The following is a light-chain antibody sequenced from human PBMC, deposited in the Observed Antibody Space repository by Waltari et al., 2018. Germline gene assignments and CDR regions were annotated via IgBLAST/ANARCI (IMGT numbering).Light chain of an antibody. CDR1: SSNIAIHP. J-gene: IGLJ3*02. CDR3: AGWDDSLNGV. CDR2: RDN. V-gene: IGLV1-44*01. Sequence: QSVLTQPPSASGPPGQSVIISCSVCSSNIAIHPVNWYQHLPGTAPKLLIYRDNQRPSGVPDRFSGSKSGTSASLAITDLQSEDEADYYCAGWDDSLNGVFGGGTKLTVL.